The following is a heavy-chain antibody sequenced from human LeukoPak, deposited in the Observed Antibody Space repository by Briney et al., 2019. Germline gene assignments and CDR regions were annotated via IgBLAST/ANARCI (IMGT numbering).Heavy chain of an antibody. CDR2: LFDSVNT. CDR1: GGSISSHY. V-gene: IGHV4-59*11. J-gene: IGHJ4*02. Sequence: PSVTLSLTCTVSGGSISSHYWSWIRQPPGKGLEWIAYLFDSVNTKDNPSLQSRLTLSADTSKNQFSLRLSSVTAADTAVYYCATIKRGSIFGYFDFWGQGIKVTVSS. D-gene: IGHD5-18*01. CDR3: ATIKRGSIFGYFDF.